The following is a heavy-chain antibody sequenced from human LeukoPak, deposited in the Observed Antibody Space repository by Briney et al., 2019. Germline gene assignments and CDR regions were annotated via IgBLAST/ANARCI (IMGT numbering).Heavy chain of an antibody. V-gene: IGHV3-33*06. Sequence: GGSLRLSCVASGFIFTDYGFHWVRQAPGKGLEWVAAIWSDSTNMYYAHFVKGRFIIQRDDYQNTVSLEMSSLRSEDTAVYYCAKDAQRGFDYSNSFQYWGQGSVVTVSS. D-gene: IGHD4-11*01. CDR1: GFIFTDYG. CDR3: AKDAQRGFDYSNSFQY. J-gene: IGHJ4*02. CDR2: IWSDSTNM.